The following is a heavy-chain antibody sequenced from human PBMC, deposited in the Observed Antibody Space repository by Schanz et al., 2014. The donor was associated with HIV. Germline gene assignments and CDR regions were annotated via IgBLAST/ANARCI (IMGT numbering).Heavy chain of an antibody. J-gene: IGHJ4*02. CDR3: ATGPGLVGAIDY. Sequence: VQLVESGGGVVQPGRSLRLSCAASGFTFSSYAMHWVRQAPGKGLEWVAVISYDGSNKYYADSVKGRFTISRDNSKNRLYLQMNSLRAEDTAVYYCATGPGLVGAIDYWGQGTLVIVSS. V-gene: IGHV3-30-3*01. CDR2: ISYDGSNK. D-gene: IGHD1-26*01. CDR1: GFTFSSYA.